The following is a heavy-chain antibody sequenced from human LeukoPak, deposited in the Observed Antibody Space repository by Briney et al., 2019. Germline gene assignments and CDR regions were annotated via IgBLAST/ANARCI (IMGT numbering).Heavy chain of an antibody. V-gene: IGHV4-59*01. CDR1: GGSISSYY. Sequence: SETLSLTCTVSGGSISSYYWSWIRQPPGKGLEWIGYIYYSGSTNYNPSLKSRVTISVDTSTNQFSLKLSSVTAADTAVYYCAREVVAFDCWGQGTLVTVSS. D-gene: IGHD2-2*01. J-gene: IGHJ4*02. CDR3: AREVVAFDC. CDR2: IYYSGST.